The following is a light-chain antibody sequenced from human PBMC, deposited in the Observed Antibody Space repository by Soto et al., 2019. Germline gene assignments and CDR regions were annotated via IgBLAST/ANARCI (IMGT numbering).Light chain of an antibody. J-gene: IGKJ2*01. CDR3: QHYYSYPYT. CDR1: QIIGSS. CDR2: DAS. V-gene: IGKV1-5*01. Sequence: DIQMTQSPSTLSASVGDRVTITCRASQIIGSSLAWYQQKPGKAPKLLIYDASTLRSGVPSRFSGSESGTEFTITISSLQPDDSATYYCQHYYSYPYTFGQGTKLEIK.